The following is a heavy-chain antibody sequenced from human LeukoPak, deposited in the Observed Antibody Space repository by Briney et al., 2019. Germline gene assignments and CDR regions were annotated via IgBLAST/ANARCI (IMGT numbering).Heavy chain of an antibody. J-gene: IGHJ1*01. Sequence: GGSLRLSCAASGFTFSSYAMHWVRQAPGKGLEWVVDISYDGSNKYYAHSVKGRFTISRDNSKNTLYLQMNSLRAEDTAVYYCASSYSSGWYSLEYFEHWGQGTLVTVSS. CDR1: GFTFSSYA. D-gene: IGHD6-19*01. CDR2: ISYDGSNK. V-gene: IGHV3-30-3*01. CDR3: ASSYSSGWYSLEYFEH.